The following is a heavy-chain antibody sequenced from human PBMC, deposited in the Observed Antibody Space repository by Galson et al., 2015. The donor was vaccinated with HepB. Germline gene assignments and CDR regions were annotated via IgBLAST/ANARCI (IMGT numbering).Heavy chain of an antibody. V-gene: IGHV4-4*02. CDR2: IYHSGGT. Sequence: TLSLTCAVSGGSISSTNWWSWVRQPPGKGLEWIGDIYHSGGTNYNPSLKSRVTISVDKSKNQFSLRLSSVTAADTAIYYCARAPRDMTVVVNPFDYWGQGTLVTVSS. CDR1: GGSISSTNW. J-gene: IGHJ4*02. CDR3: ARAPRDMTVVVNPFDY. D-gene: IGHD3-22*01.